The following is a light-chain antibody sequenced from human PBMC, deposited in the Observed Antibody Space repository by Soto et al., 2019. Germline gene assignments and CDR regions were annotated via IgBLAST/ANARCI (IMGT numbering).Light chain of an antibody. J-gene: IGLJ1*01. CDR2: GVT. V-gene: IGLV2-8*01. CDR1: SSDVGGYDY. CDR3: SSYAGSTNIV. Sequence: QSVLTQPPSASGSPGQSVTISCSGTSSDVGGYDYVSWYQQHPGKAPKVLIYGVTKRSSGAPDRFSGSKSGYTAYLTVSGLQAEDEADYYCSSYAGSTNIVFGTGTKVTVL.